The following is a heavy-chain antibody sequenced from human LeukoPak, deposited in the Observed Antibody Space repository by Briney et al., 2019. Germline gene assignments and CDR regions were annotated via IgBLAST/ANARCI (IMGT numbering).Heavy chain of an antibody. CDR1: GFTFSSYG. V-gene: IGHV3-33*01. CDR3: ARDIYSSGWYYYYYGMDV. D-gene: IGHD6-19*01. J-gene: IGHJ6*02. CDR2: IWYDGSNK. Sequence: GGSLRPSCAASGFTFSSYGMHWVRQAPGKGLEWVAVIWYDGSNKYYADSVKGRFTISRDNSKNTLYLQMNSLRAEDTAVYYCARDIYSSGWYYYYYGMDVWGQGTTVTVSS.